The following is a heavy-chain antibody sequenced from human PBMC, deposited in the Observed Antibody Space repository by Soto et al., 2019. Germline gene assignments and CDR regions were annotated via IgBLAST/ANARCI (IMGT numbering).Heavy chain of an antibody. CDR1: VEPMTGGYY. CDR2: IYYGGTT. Sequence: SETLSLTCDVSVEPMTGGYYWGWIRQSPGKGLEWIGSIYYGGTTYYNPSLRSRLAISIDTSKNPFSLRLSSVTAADTALYYCARGWYYFDVWGQGSLVTVSS. V-gene: IGHV4-38-2*01. CDR3: ARGWYYFDV. D-gene: IGHD2-15*01. J-gene: IGHJ4*02.